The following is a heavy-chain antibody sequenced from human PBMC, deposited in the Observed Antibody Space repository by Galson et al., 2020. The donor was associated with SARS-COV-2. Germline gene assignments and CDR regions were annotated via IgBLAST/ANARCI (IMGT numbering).Heavy chain of an antibody. D-gene: IGHD3-22*01. V-gene: IGHV5-51*01. CDR1: GYSFNSYW. CDR2: IYPGDYDT. J-gene: IGHJ4*02. CDR3: ARRGYYYDSSGYYYSY. Sequence: KIGESLKISCKGSGYSFNSYWIGWVRKMPGKGLEWMGIIYPGDYDTRYSPSFQGQVTISADKSISTAYLQWSSLKASDTAMYYCARRGYYYDSSGYYYSYWGQGTLVTVSS.